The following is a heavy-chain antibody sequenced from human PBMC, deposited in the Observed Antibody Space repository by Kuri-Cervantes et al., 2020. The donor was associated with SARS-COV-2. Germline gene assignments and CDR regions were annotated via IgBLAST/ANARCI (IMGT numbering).Heavy chain of an antibody. CDR1: GGTFSSYA. J-gene: IGHJ6*02. D-gene: IGHD2-2*01. CDR3: ARVMVTAARPNYYYGMDV. Sequence: ASVKVSCKASGGTFSSYAISWVRQAPGQGLEWMGIINPSGGSTSYAQKFQGRVTMTRDKSTSTVYMELSILRSEDTAVYYCARVMVTAARPNYYYGMDVWGQGPTVTVSS. V-gene: IGHV1-46*01. CDR2: INPSGGST.